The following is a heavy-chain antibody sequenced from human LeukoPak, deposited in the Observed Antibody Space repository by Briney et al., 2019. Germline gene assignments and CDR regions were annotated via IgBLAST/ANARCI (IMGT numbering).Heavy chain of an antibody. CDR1: GFTFSNYA. Sequence: HSGGSPRLSCAASGFTFSNYAMNWVRHSPRKGLEWVSSISGSGDSSFYTDSVKGRFTISRDNSKNTLYLQMNSLRAEDTAMYYCAKGNQIIGRPAFDYWGQGTLVTVSS. CDR3: AKGNQIIGRPAFDY. CDR2: ISGSGDSS. V-gene: IGHV3-23*01. D-gene: IGHD2/OR15-2a*01. J-gene: IGHJ4*02.